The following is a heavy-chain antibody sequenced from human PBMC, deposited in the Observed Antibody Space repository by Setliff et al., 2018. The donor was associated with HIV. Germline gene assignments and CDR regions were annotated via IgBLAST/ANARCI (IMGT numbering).Heavy chain of an antibody. D-gene: IGHD3-16*02. Sequence: PSETLSLTFTVSGPPIDVGSFFWTWIRQSAGRGLEWIGHMSASGSAKYNPTLQSRVTLSVDPSNNQFSLNLTSVTAADTAVYYCARRRSGSSYRFFNYWGLGSLVTVSS. CDR3: ARRRSGSSYRFFNY. V-gene: IGHV4-61*09. CDR2: MSASGSA. CDR1: GPPIDVGSFF. J-gene: IGHJ4*02.